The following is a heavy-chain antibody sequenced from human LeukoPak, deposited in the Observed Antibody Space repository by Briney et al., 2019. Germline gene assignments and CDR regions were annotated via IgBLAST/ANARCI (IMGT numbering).Heavy chain of an antibody. CDR3: AKDRVDTAMPNWFDP. V-gene: IGHV3-23*01. J-gene: IGHJ5*02. CDR2: ISGSGGST. CDR1: GFTFSSYA. D-gene: IGHD5-18*01. Sequence: GGSLRLSCAASGFTFSSYAMSWVRQAPGKGLEWVSAISGSGGSTYYADSVKGRFTISRDSSKNTLYLQMNSLRAEDTAVYYCAKDRVDTAMPNWFDPWGQGTLVTVSS.